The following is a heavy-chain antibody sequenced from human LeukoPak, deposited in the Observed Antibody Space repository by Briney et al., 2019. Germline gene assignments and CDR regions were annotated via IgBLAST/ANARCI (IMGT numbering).Heavy chain of an antibody. CDR2: MNPNSGNT. CDR1: GYTFTSYD. Sequence: ASVKVSCKASGYTFTSYDINWVRQATGQGLEWMGWMNPNSGNTGYAQKFQGRVTMTRNTSISTAYMELSSLRSEDTAVYYCARRSSWYGGHFGDWGQGTLVTVSS. D-gene: IGHD6-13*01. V-gene: IGHV1-8*01. CDR3: ARRSSWYGGHFGD. J-gene: IGHJ4*02.